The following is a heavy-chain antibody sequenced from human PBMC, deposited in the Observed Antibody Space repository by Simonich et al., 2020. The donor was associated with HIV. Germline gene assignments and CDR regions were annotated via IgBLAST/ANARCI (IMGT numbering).Heavy chain of an antibody. CDR3: AHLYDSSGYYYVFFQH. CDR1: RFSLSTSGVG. V-gene: IGHV2-5*01. CDR2: IHWNDYK. Sequence: ITLRESGPPLVDPTQTLTLTCTFSRFSLSTSGVGVGWIRQPPGKALEWLAIIHWNDYKSYSPTLKSRLTITKDTSKNQVVLKMTNMDPVDTATYYCAHLYDSSGYYYVFFQHWGQGTLVTVSS. J-gene: IGHJ1*01. D-gene: IGHD3-22*01.